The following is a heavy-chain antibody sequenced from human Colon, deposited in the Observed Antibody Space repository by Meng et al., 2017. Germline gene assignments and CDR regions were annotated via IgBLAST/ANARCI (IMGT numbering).Heavy chain of an antibody. Sequence: QVQLQESGPGLVRPSETLSLTCTVSGGSVSSGTYYWSWTRQPPGKGLEWIGCIYYSGTTNYNPSLKSRVTISVDTSKNQFSLKLSSVTPADTAVYFCARDRVPGKYWGQGTLVTVSS. CDR2: IYYSGTT. CDR3: ARDRVPGKY. D-gene: IGHD1-14*01. V-gene: IGHV4-61*01. CDR1: GGSVSSGTYY. J-gene: IGHJ4*02.